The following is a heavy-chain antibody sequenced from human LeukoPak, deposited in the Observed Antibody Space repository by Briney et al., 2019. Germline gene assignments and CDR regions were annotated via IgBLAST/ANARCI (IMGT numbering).Heavy chain of an antibody. Sequence: GGSLRLSCAASGFTFDDYAMHWVRQAPGKGLEWVSGISWNSGSIGYADSVKGRFTISRDNAKNSLYLQMNSLRAEDTAVYYCARGGDPDYWGQGTLVTVSS. V-gene: IGHV3-9*01. J-gene: IGHJ4*02. CDR3: ARGGDPDY. D-gene: IGHD2-21*02. CDR1: GFTFDDYA. CDR2: ISWNSGSI.